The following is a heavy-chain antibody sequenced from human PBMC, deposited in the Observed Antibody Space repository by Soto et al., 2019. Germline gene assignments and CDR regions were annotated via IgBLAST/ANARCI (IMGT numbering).Heavy chain of an antibody. Sequence: PGGSLRLSCAASGFTFSDYYMSWIRQAPGKGLEWVSYISSSGSTIYYADSVKGRFTISRDNAKNSLYLQMNSLRAEDTAVYYCARDRLQYLMEPYYYYGVDVWGQGTTVTVS. J-gene: IGHJ6*02. V-gene: IGHV3-11*01. CDR2: ISSSGSTI. CDR3: ARDRLQYLMEPYYYYGVDV. CDR1: GFTFSDYY. D-gene: IGHD4-4*01.